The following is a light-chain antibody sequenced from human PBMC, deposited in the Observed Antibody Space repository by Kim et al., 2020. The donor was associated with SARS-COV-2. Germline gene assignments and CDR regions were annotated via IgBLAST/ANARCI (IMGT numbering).Light chain of an antibody. CDR2: GAA. CDR3: QQYDVWPRP. Sequence: VSPGERATLSCRASQSVSRNLAWYQKKSGQAPRLLIYGAATRATGIPARFNGSGSGTEFTLTISSLQSEDVAVYYCQQYDVWPRPFGLGTKVDIK. V-gene: IGKV3-15*01. CDR1: QSVSRN. J-gene: IGKJ1*01.